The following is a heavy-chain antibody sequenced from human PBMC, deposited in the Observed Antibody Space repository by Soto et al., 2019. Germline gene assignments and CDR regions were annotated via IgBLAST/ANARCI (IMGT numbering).Heavy chain of an antibody. CDR3: AKDSLRVRGVPFGGYYFDY. D-gene: IGHD3-10*01. J-gene: IGHJ4*02. Sequence: GGSLRLSCAASGFTFSSYAMSWVRQAPGKGLEWVSAISGSGGSTYYADSVKGRFTISRDNSKNTLYLQMNSLRAEDTAVYYCAKDSLRVRGVPFGGYYFDYWGQGTLVTVSS. V-gene: IGHV3-23*01. CDR1: GFTFSSYA. CDR2: ISGSGGST.